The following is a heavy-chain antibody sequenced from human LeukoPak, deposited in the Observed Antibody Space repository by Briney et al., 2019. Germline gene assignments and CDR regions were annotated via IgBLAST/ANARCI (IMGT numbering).Heavy chain of an antibody. CDR1: GGSISSNY. J-gene: IGHJ4*02. CDR2: IYYSGST. V-gene: IGHV4-59*01. Sequence: PSETLSLTCTVSGGSISSNYWSWIRQPPGKGLECIGYIYYSGSTNYNPSLKSRVTISVDTSKNQFSLKLSSVTAADTAVYYCARGCNYYDSSGYCYWGQGTLVTVSS. D-gene: IGHD3-22*01. CDR3: ARGCNYYDSSGYCY.